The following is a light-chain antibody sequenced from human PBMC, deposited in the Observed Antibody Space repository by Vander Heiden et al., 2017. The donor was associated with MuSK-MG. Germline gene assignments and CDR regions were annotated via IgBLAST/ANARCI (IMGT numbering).Light chain of an antibody. CDR1: QSVSSSY. CDR3: QQDCSPWT. Sequence: EIVLTQSPGTLSLSPGERATPSCRASQSVSSSYLAWYQQKPGQAPRLLIYGASSRANGIPDRFSGSGSGTDFTLTISRLEPQDFAVYYCQQDCSPWTFGQGTKVEIK. J-gene: IGKJ1*01. V-gene: IGKV3-20*01. CDR2: GAS.